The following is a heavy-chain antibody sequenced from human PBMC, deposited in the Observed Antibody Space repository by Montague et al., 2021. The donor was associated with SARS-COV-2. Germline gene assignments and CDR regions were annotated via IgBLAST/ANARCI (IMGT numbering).Heavy chain of an antibody. CDR3: SRGGGMIRGVVDF. Sequence: SLRLSCAASGFTFDDYGMSWVRQVPGKGLEWVSGISRSGDRTAYGDSVKGRITISRDNAKNSLYLQMNSLRVEDAAFYHCSRGGGMIRGVVDFWGQGILVTVSS. V-gene: IGHV3-20*01. J-gene: IGHJ4*02. CDR2: ISRSGDRT. CDR1: GFTFDDYG. D-gene: IGHD3-10*01.